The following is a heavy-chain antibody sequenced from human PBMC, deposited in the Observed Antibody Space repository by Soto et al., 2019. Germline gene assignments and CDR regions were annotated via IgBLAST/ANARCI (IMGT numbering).Heavy chain of an antibody. V-gene: IGHV6-1*01. CDR2: TYYRSKWYS. CDR3: ARVHWNDEGYHYGMDV. D-gene: IGHD1-1*01. Sequence: PSQTLSLTCAISGDSVSRNSGAWNWIRHSPSGGLQWLGRTYYRSKWYSEYAPSVKSRITINTDTAKNHFALQLKSVTPDDSGVYYCARVHWNDEGYHYGMDVWGQGITVTASS. J-gene: IGHJ6*02. CDR1: GDSVSRNSGA.